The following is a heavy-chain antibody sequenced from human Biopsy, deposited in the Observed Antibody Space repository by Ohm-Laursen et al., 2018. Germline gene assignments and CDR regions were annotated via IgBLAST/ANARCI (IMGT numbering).Heavy chain of an antibody. D-gene: IGHD6-19*01. V-gene: IGHV4-59*01. CDR3: ARGMRSSGWPYFDS. CDR1: DGSINSYY. Sequence: SETLSLTCTVSDGSINSYYWNWIRQPPGKRLEWIGNIYYSGSTNFNPPLKSRVTISVDTSKNQFSLKLSSVTAADTAIYYCARGMRSSGWPYFDSWGQGTLVTVSS. J-gene: IGHJ4*02. CDR2: IYYSGST.